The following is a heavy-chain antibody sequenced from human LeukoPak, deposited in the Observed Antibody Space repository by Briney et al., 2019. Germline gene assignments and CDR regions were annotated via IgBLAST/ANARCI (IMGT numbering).Heavy chain of an antibody. D-gene: IGHD3-22*01. CDR3: ARNNYYDSSGYFADGYYFDY. CDR2: ISAYNGNT. J-gene: IGHJ4*02. V-gene: IGHV1-18*01. Sequence: PRASVKVSCKASGYTFTSYGISWVRQAPGQGLEWMGWISAYNGNTNYARKLQGRVTMTTDTSTSTAYMELRSLRSDDTAVYYCARNNYYDSSGYFADGYYFDYWGQGTLVTVSS. CDR1: GYTFTSYG.